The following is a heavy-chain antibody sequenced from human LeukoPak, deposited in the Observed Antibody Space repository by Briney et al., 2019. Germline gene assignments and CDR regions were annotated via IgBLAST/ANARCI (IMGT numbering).Heavy chain of an antibody. J-gene: IGHJ4*02. CDR2: INPNTGGT. CDR3: ARDRYSGSYQPFDY. D-gene: IGHD1-26*01. Sequence: GASVKVSCKASGYTFTDYYMHWVRQAPGQGLEWMGWINPNTGGTIYAQKFQGRVIMTRDTSISTAYMELSRVRSDDTAVYYCARDRYSGSYQPFDYWGQGTLVTVPS. CDR1: GYTFTDYY. V-gene: IGHV1-2*02.